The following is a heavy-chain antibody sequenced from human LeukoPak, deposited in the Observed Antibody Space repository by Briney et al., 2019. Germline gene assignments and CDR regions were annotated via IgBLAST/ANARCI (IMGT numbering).Heavy chain of an antibody. D-gene: IGHD3-10*01. CDR1: GFTVSSNY. V-gene: IGHV3-53*01. CDR2: IYSGGST. J-gene: IGHJ3*02. CDR3: AKCTVGSGSPKGAFDI. Sequence: PGGSLRLSCAASGFTVSSNYMSWVRQAPGKGLEWVSVIYSGGSTYYADSVKGRFTISRDNSKNTLYLQMNSLRAEDTAVYYCAKCTVGSGSPKGAFDIWGQGTMVTVSS.